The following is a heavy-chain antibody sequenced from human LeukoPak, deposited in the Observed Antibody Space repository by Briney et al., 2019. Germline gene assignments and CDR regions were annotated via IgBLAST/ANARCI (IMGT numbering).Heavy chain of an antibody. CDR2: IYSRGTT. CDR3: ARLGASSGYYDY. Sequence: SETLSLTCTVSGGSISNSGYYWGWIRQPPGKGLEWIGSIYSRGTTCYNPSLKSRVTISLDTSKNQFSLKLSSGTAADTAVYYCARLGASSGYYDYWGQGTLVTVSS. D-gene: IGHD3-22*01. J-gene: IGHJ4*02. V-gene: IGHV4-39*01. CDR1: GGSISNSGYY.